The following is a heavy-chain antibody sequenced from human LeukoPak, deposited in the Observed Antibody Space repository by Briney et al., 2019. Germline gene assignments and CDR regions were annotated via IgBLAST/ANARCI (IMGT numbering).Heavy chain of an antibody. V-gene: IGHV4-61*02. CDR2: IYTSGST. CDR1: GGSISSGSYY. J-gene: IGHJ4*02. D-gene: IGHD3-10*01. Sequence: PSQTLSLTCTVSGGSISSGSYYWSWIRQPAGKGLEWIGRIYTSGSTNYNPSLKSRVTISVDTSKNQFSLKLSSVTAADTAVYYCARDGGFGELLDYWGQGTLVTVSS. CDR3: ARDGGFGELLDY.